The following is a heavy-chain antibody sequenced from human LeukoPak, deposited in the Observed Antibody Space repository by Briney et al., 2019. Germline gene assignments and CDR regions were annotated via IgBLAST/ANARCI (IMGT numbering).Heavy chain of an antibody. CDR1: GGSISSHY. CDR2: IYYSGST. V-gene: IGHV4-59*11. J-gene: IGHJ4*02. CDR3: ARQGEGYFDH. Sequence: PSETLSLTCTVSGGSISSHYWSWIRQPPAKGLEWSGYIYYSGSTNYDPSLKSRVTISVATSKNQFSLKLSSVSAADPAVYYCARQGEGYFDHGAQGTLVTVSS.